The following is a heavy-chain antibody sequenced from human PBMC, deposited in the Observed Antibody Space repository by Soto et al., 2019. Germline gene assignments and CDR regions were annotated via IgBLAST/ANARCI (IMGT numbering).Heavy chain of an antibody. CDR3: AREVGYGDFSAALLD. V-gene: IGHV1-69*01. CDR2: IITHFGTS. J-gene: IGHJ4*02. D-gene: IGHD2-21*02. CDR1: GGTFSSHS. Sequence: VQLMQSGAEVKKTRSSVKVSCKASGGTFSSHSINWVRRAPGQGIEWMGGIITHFGTSNYAQNFQGRVTITADQSTSTADMELNSLTSDDTAVYYCAREVGYGDFSAALLDWGQGTLVTVSS.